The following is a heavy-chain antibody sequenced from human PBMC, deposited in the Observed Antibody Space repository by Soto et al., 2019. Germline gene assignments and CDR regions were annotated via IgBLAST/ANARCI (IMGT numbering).Heavy chain of an antibody. D-gene: IGHD6-13*01. CDR2: ISYDGSNK. Sequence: QVQLVESGGGVVQPGRSLRLSCAASGFTFSSYGMHWVRQAPGKGLEWVAVISYDGSNKYYADSVKGRFTISRDNSKNTLYLQMNSLRAEDTAVYYCAKDHSSWLVYYYYYYGMDVWGQGTTVTVSS. CDR1: GFTFSSYG. CDR3: AKDHSSWLVYYYYYYGMDV. V-gene: IGHV3-30*18. J-gene: IGHJ6*02.